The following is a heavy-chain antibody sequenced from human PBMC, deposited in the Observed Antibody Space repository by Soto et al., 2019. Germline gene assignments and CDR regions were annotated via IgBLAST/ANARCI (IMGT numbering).Heavy chain of an antibody. J-gene: IGHJ6*04. CDR2: VSDSGVNT. D-gene: IGHD6-19*01. CDR1: GFTFSSYA. V-gene: IGHV3-23*01. CDR3: AKEGSVAGSYYGMDV. Sequence: PGGSLRLSCVASGFTFSSYAMSWVRQAPGKGLEWVSGVSDSGVNTYYAGSVKGRFTSSRDNSKNTLYLQMNSLRAEDTAVYYCAKEGSVAGSYYGMDVWGKGTTVTVPS.